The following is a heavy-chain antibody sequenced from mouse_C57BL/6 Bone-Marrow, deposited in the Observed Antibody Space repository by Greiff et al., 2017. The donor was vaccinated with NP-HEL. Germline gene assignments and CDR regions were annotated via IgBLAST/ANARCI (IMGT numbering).Heavy chain of an antibody. CDR3: ARPFDYASFAY. D-gene: IGHD2-13*01. CDR1: GYTFTDYY. V-gene: IGHV1-76*01. J-gene: IGHJ3*01. CDR2: IYPGSGNT. Sequence: QVQLKESGAELVRPGASVKLSCKASGYTFTDYYINWVKQRPGQGLEWIARIYPGSGNTYYNEKFKGKATLTAEKSSSTAYMQLSSLTSEDSAVYFCARPFDYASFAYWGQGTLVTVSA.